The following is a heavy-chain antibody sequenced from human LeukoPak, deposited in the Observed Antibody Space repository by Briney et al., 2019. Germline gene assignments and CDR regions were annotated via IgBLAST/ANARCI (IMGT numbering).Heavy chain of an antibody. J-gene: IGHJ4*02. CDR2: ISSSSDLM. Sequence: GGSLRLSCEASGFSLSISGMNWVRRAPGKGLGWVSYISSSSDLMSYVDSVKGRFTVSRDNAKNSLFLQMNSLRDEDTAVYYCARVLRGLYNLGDWGQGTLVTVSS. CDR1: GFSLSISG. V-gene: IGHV3-48*02. D-gene: IGHD3-10*01. CDR3: ARVLRGLYNLGD.